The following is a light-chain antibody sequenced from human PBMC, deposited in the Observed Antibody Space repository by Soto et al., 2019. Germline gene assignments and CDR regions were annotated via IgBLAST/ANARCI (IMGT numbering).Light chain of an antibody. CDR2: SNN. CDR1: SCNIGSNT. V-gene: IGLV1-44*01. J-gene: IGLJ1*01. CDR3: AAWDDSLNGYV. Sequence: QSVLTQPPSASGTPGQRVTISCSGSSCNIGSNTVNWYQQLPGTAPKLLIYSNNQRPSGGPDRLSASKSGTSASLAISGLQSAEEDDYYCAAWDDSLNGYVFGTGTKVTVL.